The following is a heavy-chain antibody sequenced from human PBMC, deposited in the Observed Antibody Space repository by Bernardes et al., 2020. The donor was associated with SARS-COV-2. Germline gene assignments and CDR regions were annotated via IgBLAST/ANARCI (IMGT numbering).Heavy chain of an antibody. CDR3: ARESNLDLYSSSGYGMDV. V-gene: IGHV4-61*02. CDR1: GGSISSGSYY. CDR2: MYTSGST. D-gene: IGHD6-13*01. Sequence: SETLSLTCTVSGGSISSGSYYWSWIRQPAGKGLEWIGRMYTSGSTNYNPSLKSRVTISVDTSKNQFSLKLSSVTAADTAVYYCARESNLDLYSSSGYGMDVWGQGTTVTVSS. J-gene: IGHJ6*02.